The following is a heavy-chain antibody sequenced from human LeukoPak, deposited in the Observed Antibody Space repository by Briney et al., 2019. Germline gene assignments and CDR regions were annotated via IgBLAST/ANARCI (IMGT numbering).Heavy chain of an antibody. CDR2: INWNGGST. D-gene: IGHD6-13*01. V-gene: IGHV3-20*04. Sequence: PGGSLRLSCAASGFTFDDYGMSWVRQAPGKGLEWVSGINWNGGSTGYADSVKGRFTISRDNAKNSLYLQMNSLRAEDTALYYCARLGIAAAGGEYYFDYWGQGTLVTVSS. J-gene: IGHJ4*02. CDR3: ARLGIAAAGGEYYFDY. CDR1: GFTFDDYG.